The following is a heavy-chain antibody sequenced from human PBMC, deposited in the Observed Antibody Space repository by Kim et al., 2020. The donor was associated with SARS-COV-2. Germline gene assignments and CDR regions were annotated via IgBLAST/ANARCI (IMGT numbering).Heavy chain of an antibody. J-gene: IGHJ4*02. CDR3: TTDVRELLLRNY. Sequence: DYAAPVKGRFTISRDDSKNTLYLQMNSLKTEDTAVYYCTTDVRELLLRNYWGQGTLVTVSS. V-gene: IGHV3-15*01. D-gene: IGHD1-26*01.